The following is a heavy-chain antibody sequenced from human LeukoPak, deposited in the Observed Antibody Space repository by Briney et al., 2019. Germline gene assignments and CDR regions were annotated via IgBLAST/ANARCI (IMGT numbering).Heavy chain of an antibody. D-gene: IGHD1-1*01. Sequence: SGPTLVKPKQTLTLTCTFSGFSLSTRGLGVGWIRQPPGKALEWLALIYWNGDKRYSPSLKSRLTITKDTSKNQVVLTMTNMDPVDTATYYCARDTTTSLLFDYWGQGTLVTVSS. CDR3: ARDTTTSLLFDY. V-gene: IGHV2-5*01. J-gene: IGHJ4*02. CDR1: GFSLSTRGLG. CDR2: IYWNGDK.